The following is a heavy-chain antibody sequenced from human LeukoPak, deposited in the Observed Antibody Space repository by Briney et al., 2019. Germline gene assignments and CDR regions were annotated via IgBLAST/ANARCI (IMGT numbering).Heavy chain of an antibody. V-gene: IGHV3-30*03. Sequence: GGSLRLSCAASGFTFSSYGMHWVRQAPGKGLEWVAVISNDGSNKYYADSVKGRFTISRDNSKNTLYLQINSLRAEDTAVYYCQLYYYGSGSYYNPDAFDIWGQGTMVTLST. CDR2: ISNDGSNK. CDR1: GFTFSSYG. D-gene: IGHD3-10*01. CDR3: QLYYYGSGSYYNPDAFDI. J-gene: IGHJ3*02.